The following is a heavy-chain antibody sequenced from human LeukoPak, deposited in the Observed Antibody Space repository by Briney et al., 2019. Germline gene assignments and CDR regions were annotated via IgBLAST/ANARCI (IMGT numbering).Heavy chain of an antibody. J-gene: IGHJ5*02. Sequence: GASVKASCKASGYTFTGYYMHWVRQAPGQGLEWMGWINPNSGGTNYAQKFQGRVTMTRDTSISTAYMELSSLRSEDTAVYYCARGEVMPAAYSNWFDPWGQGTLVTVSS. D-gene: IGHD2-2*01. V-gene: IGHV1-2*02. CDR2: INPNSGGT. CDR3: ARGEVMPAAYSNWFDP. CDR1: GYTFTGYY.